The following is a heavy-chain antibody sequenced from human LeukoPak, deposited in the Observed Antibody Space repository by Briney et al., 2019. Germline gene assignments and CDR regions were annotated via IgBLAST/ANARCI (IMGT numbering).Heavy chain of an antibody. CDR1: GYTFTSYG. CDR3: ARSEYYDFWSGYRSNWFDP. Sequence: GASVKVSCKASGYTFTSYGISWVRQAPGQGLEWMRWISAYNGNTNYAQKLQGRVTMTTDTSTSTAYMELRSLRSDDTAVYYCARSEYYDFWSGYRSNWFDPWGQGTLVTVSS. D-gene: IGHD3-3*01. V-gene: IGHV1-18*01. J-gene: IGHJ5*02. CDR2: ISAYNGNT.